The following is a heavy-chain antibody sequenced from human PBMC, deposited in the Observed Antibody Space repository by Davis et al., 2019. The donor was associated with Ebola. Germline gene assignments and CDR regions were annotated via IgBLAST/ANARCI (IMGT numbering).Heavy chain of an antibody. Sequence: ASVNVSCKASGYSFTDDGISWLRQAPGQGLEWMGWISTYNGNTNYAQKVQGRITMTTDTSTSTAYMELRSLRSDDTARYYCARDVRGFTGPSEYWGQGTLVTVSS. CDR3: ARDVRGFTGPSEY. V-gene: IGHV1-18*01. D-gene: IGHD1-1*01. J-gene: IGHJ4*02. CDR1: GYSFTDDG. CDR2: ISTYNGNT.